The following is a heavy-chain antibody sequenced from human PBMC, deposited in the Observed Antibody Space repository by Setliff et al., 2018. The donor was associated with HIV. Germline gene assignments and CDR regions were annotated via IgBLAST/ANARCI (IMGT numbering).Heavy chain of an antibody. CDR3: ARDSPGPQYYYYGMDV. D-gene: IGHD4-4*01. Sequence: SETLSLTCTVSGGSISSGSYYWSWIRQPAGKGLEWIGHIYISGTTNYNPSLKSRVTISVDTSKNQFSLKLSSVTAADTAVYYCARDSPGPQYYYYGMDVWGQGTTVTVTS. CDR1: GGSISSGSYY. CDR2: IYISGTT. J-gene: IGHJ6*02. V-gene: IGHV4-61*10.